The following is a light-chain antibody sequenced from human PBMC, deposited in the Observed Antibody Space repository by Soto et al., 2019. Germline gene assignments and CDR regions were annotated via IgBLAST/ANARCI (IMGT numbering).Light chain of an antibody. V-gene: IGKV1-9*01. CDR3: QQLNSYSLT. CDR1: QAISSS. J-gene: IGKJ4*01. Sequence: DIQLTQSPSFLSASVGDKVTITCRASQAISSSLAWYQQNPGKAPKLLIYGASTLQSGVPSRFSGSGSGTEFTLTIGSLQPEHFATYYCQQLNSYSLTFGGGAKVEMK. CDR2: GAS.